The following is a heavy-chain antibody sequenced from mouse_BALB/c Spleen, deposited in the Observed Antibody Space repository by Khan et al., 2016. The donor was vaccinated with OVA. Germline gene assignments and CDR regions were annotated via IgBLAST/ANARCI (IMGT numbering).Heavy chain of an antibody. CDR2: IYPGDGDT. CDR1: GYTFTSYW. J-gene: IGHJ2*01. CDR3: ARRRENYYGSSRGYFDY. D-gene: IGHD1-1*01. Sequence: VQLQESGAELARPGASVKLSYKASGYTFTSYWMQWVKQRPGQGLEWIGAIYPGDGDTRYTQKFKGKATLTADKSSSTAYMQLSSLASEDSAVYYCARRRENYYGSSRGYFDYWGQGTTLTVSS. V-gene: IGHV1-87*01.